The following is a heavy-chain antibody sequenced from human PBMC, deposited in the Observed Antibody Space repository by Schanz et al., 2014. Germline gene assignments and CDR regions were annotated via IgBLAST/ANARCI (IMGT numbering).Heavy chain of an antibody. D-gene: IGHD1-1*01. Sequence: VPLVDSGGGLVKPGGSLRLSCVASGFAFSSFAMTWVRQAPGKGLEWVSGISGSGASTYYADSVKGRFTISRDNSKNTLYLQMNSLRAEDTAVYFCAKIERNEDWGQGTLVTVSS. CDR2: ISGSGAST. J-gene: IGHJ4*02. CDR1: GFAFSSFA. V-gene: IGHV3-23*04. CDR3: AKIERNED.